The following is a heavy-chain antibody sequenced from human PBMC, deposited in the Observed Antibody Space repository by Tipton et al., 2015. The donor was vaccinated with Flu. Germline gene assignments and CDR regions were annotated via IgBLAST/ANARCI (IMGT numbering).Heavy chain of an antibody. Sequence: TLSLTCTVSGGSISSSSYYWGWIRQPPGKGLEWIGSIYYSGSTYYNPSLKSRVTISVDTSKNQFSLKLSSVTAADTAVYYCARDKAAGVWGQGTTVTVSS. V-gene: IGHV4-39*07. CDR2: IYYSGST. CDR1: GGSISSSSYY. D-gene: IGHD6-13*01. J-gene: IGHJ6*02. CDR3: ARDKAAGV.